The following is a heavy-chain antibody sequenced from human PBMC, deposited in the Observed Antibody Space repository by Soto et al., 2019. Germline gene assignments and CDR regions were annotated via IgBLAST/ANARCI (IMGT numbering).Heavy chain of an antibody. D-gene: IGHD3-3*01. CDR1: GYPVTAYY. J-gene: IGHJ3*02. CDR2: INPATGAA. CDR3: ARGGGVGVAGSAAFDM. V-gene: IGHV1-2*02. Sequence: QLHLVQSGAVVKKPGASVTVSCSASGYPVTAYYMHWVRQAPGRGLEWMGGINPATGAAKYTQTFQGRVTLTRDTSTSTVFMELGGLTSGDTAVCYCARGGGVGVAGSAAFDMWGQGTLVTVSS.